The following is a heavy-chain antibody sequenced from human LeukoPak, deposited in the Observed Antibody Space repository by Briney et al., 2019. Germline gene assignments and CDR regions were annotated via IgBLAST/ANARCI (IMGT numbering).Heavy chain of an antibody. J-gene: IGHJ4*02. D-gene: IGHD6-13*01. CDR2: ISSSGSTI. Sequence: GGSLRLSCAASGFTFSSYEMNWVRQAPGKGLEWVSYISSSGSTIYYADSVKGRFTISRDNAKNSLYLQMNSLRAEDTAVYYCARRWVSGSNFDYWGQGTLVTVSS. V-gene: IGHV3-48*03. CDR3: ARRWVSGSNFDY. CDR1: GFTFSSYE.